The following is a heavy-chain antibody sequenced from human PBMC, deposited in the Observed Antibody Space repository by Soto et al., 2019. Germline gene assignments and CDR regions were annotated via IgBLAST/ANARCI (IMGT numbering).Heavy chain of an antibody. J-gene: IGHJ5*02. CDR1: GGSFSGYY. CDR3: ARDAAAGTIGWFDP. Sequence: QVQLQQWGAGLLKPSETLSLTCAVYGGSFSGYYWSWIRQPPGKGLEWIGEINHSGSTNYNPSLKSRVTISVDTSESQFSLKLSSVTAADTAVYYCARDAAAGTIGWFDPWGQGTLVTVSS. CDR2: INHSGST. D-gene: IGHD6-13*01. V-gene: IGHV4-34*01.